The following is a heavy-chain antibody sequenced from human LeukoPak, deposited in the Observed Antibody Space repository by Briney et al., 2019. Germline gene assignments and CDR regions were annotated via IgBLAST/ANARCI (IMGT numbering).Heavy chain of an antibody. CDR1: GFTFDDYA. J-gene: IGHJ2*01. D-gene: IGHD2-21*02. CDR2: ISYNSDTI. V-gene: IGHV3-9*01. Sequence: GRSLRLSCAASGFTFDDYAMHWVRQAPGKGLEWVSGISYNSDTIAYADSVKGRFTIPRDNAKNSLYLQMNSLRAEDTALYYCAKDYCGGDSFAGCNFDLWGRGTLVTVSS. CDR3: AKDYCGGDSFAGCNFDL.